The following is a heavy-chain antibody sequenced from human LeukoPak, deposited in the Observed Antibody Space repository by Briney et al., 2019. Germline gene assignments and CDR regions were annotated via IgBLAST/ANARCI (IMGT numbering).Heavy chain of an antibody. Sequence: SETLSLTCAVYGGSFSGYYWSWIRQPPGKGLEWIGYIYYSGSTNYNPSLKSRVTISVDTSKNQFSLKLSSVTAADTAVYYCARVGLEWLLNYYYYYYMDVWGKGTTVTVSS. CDR1: GGSFSGYY. CDR3: ARVGLEWLLNYYYYYYMDV. J-gene: IGHJ6*03. V-gene: IGHV4-59*01. D-gene: IGHD3-3*01. CDR2: IYYSGST.